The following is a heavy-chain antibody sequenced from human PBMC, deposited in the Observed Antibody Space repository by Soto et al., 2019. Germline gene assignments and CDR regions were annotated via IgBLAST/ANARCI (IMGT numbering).Heavy chain of an antibody. D-gene: IGHD3-16*01. CDR3: ARDGGRSGKLDY. V-gene: IGHV3-48*02. Sequence: GGSLRLSCAASGFNFGRYAMKWVRQAPGKGLEWVSHINTGSNSIYYADSVKGRFTISRDNAKNSVYLQMNSLKDEDTAIYYCARDGGRSGKLDYWGQGTLVTVSS. CDR2: INTGSNSI. CDR1: GFNFGRYA. J-gene: IGHJ4*02.